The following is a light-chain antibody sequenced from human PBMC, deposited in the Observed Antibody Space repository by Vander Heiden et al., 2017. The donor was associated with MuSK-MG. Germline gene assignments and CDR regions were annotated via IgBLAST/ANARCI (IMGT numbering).Light chain of an antibody. CDR1: KLGDKY. J-gene: IGLJ2*01. V-gene: IGLV3-1*01. Sequence: SYELTPPPSVSVSPGQTASITCSGDKLGDKYACWYQQKPGQSPVLVIYQDSKRPSGIPERFSCSNSGNTATLTISGTQAMDEDDYYCQAWDSSTVVFGGGTKLTVL. CDR3: QAWDSSTVV. CDR2: QDS.